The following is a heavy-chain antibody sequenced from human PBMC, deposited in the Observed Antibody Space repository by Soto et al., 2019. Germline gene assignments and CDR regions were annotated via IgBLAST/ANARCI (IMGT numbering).Heavy chain of an antibody. J-gene: IGHJ4*02. D-gene: IGHD3-10*01. CDR3: GAMVRGVVIQ. CDR1: GGSMSTYY. Sequence: QVQLQESGPGLVKASETLSLTCTVSGGSMSTYYWSWIRQPPGKGLEWIGYVYYRGSTNYNPSLKGRATISLDTSKNQVSLKLSSVTAADTAVYHCGAMVRGVVIQWGQGTLVSVSS. V-gene: IGHV4-59*01. CDR2: VYYRGST.